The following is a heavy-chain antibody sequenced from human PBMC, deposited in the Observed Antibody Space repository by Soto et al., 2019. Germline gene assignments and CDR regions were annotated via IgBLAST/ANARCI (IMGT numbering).Heavy chain of an antibody. V-gene: IGHV3-23*01. D-gene: IGHD1-26*01. CDR2: LTPGGETT. Sequence: EVHLLQSGGGLVQPGGSLRLSCAASGFTFSSFAITWVRQAPGAGLEWVSALTPGGETTYYIASVRGRFTISRDNARDTLYLQMNSLTAADTAVYYCAKDSPVSGNYQDLVYWGQGTLVTVSS. CDR1: GFTFSSFA. CDR3: AKDSPVSGNYQDLVY. J-gene: IGHJ4*02.